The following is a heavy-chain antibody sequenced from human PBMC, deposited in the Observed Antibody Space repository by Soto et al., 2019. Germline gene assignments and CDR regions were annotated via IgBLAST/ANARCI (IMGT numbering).Heavy chain of an antibody. Sequence: QVQLVQSGAEVKKPGSSVTVSCKASGGTFSSYTISWVRQAPGQGLEWMGRIIPSLGIANYAQKFQGRVTITADKSTSTAYMELSSLRSEDTAVYYCASADTAMVYYGMDVWGQGTTDNLSS. J-gene: IGHJ6*02. V-gene: IGHV1-69*02. CDR2: IIPSLGIA. D-gene: IGHD5-18*01. CDR3: ASADTAMVYYGMDV. CDR1: GGTFSSYT.